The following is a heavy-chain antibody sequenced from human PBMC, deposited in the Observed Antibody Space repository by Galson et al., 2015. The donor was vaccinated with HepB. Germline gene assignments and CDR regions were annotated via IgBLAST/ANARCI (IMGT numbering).Heavy chain of an antibody. CDR3: ARCSSTSCYVFDY. D-gene: IGHD2-2*01. CDR1: GFTFSDYY. J-gene: IGHJ4*02. V-gene: IGHV3-11*06. Sequence: SLRLSCAASGFTFSDYYMSWIRQAPGKGLEWVSYISSSSSYTNYADSVKGRFTISRDNAKNSLYLQMNSLRAEDTAVYYCARCSSTSCYVFDYWGQGTLVTVSS. CDR2: ISSSSSYT.